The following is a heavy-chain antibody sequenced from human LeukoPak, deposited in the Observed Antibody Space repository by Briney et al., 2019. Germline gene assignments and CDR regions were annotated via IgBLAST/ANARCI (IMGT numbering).Heavy chain of an antibody. CDR2: ISSSSSYI. Sequence: GGSLRLSCAASGFTFSSYSMNWVRQAPGKGLEWVSSISSSSSYIYYADSVKGRFTIFRDNAKNSLYLQMNSLRAEDTAVYYCARDHSSGWRNWFEPWGQGTLVTVSS. CDR1: GFTFSSYS. D-gene: IGHD6-19*01. V-gene: IGHV3-21*01. J-gene: IGHJ5*02. CDR3: ARDHSSGWRNWFEP.